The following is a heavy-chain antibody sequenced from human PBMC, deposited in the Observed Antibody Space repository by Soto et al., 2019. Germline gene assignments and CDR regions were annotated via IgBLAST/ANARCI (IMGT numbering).Heavy chain of an antibody. CDR2: ISSSSSTI. V-gene: IGHV3-48*01. Sequence: PGGSLRLSCAASGFTFSSYSMNWVRQAPGKGLEWVSYISSSSSTIYYADSVKGRFTISRDNAKNSLYLQMNSLRAEDTAVYYCARGSQWLDDIYYYYYYMDVWGKGTTVTVSS. D-gene: IGHD6-19*01. CDR1: GFTFSSYS. CDR3: ARGSQWLDDIYYYYYYMDV. J-gene: IGHJ6*03.